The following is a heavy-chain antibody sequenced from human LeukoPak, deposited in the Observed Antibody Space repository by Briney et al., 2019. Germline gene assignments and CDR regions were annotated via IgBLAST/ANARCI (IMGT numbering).Heavy chain of an antibody. D-gene: IGHD3-22*01. CDR2: INPNSGGT. V-gene: IGHV1-2*02. CDR1: GYTFTGYY. Sequence: ASVKVSCKASGYTFTGYYMHWVRQAPGQGLEWMGWINPNSGGTNYAQKFQGRVTMTRDTSISTAYMELSRLRSDDTAVYYCARERCYYDRFCWFDPWGQGTLVTVSS. CDR3: ARERCYYDRFCWFDP. J-gene: IGHJ5*02.